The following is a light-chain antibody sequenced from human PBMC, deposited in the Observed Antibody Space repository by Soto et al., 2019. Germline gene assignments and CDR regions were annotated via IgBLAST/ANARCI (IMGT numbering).Light chain of an antibody. CDR2: DVT. CDR3: SSYTSSSTYV. V-gene: IGLV2-14*03. J-gene: IGLJ1*01. Sequence: QAAGTEPRWVSGSPGQSVTISCTGTGNDVGAYNYVSWYQQHPGRPPKLMIYDVTYRPSGVSDRFSGSKSANTASLTISGLQAEDEADYYCSSYTSSSTYVFGTGTKV. CDR1: GNDVGAYNY.